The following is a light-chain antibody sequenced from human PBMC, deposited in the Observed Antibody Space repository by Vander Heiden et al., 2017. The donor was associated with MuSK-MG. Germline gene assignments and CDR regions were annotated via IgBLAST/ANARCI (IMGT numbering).Light chain of an antibody. Sequence: VLSPSPLSLPVTPGEPASISCRSSQSLLHSNGYNYLDWYLQKPGQSPQLLIYLGSNRASGVPDRFSGSGSGTDFTLKISRVEAEDVGVYYCRQALQTLYTFGQGTKLEIK. CDR2: LGS. CDR1: QSLLHSNGYNY. CDR3: RQALQTLYT. J-gene: IGKJ2*01. V-gene: IGKV2-28*01.